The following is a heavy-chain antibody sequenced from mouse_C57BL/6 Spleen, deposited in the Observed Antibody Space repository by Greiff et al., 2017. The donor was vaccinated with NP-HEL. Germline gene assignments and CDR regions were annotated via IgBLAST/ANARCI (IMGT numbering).Heavy chain of an antibody. CDR1: GYAFSSYW. J-gene: IGHJ4*01. CDR3: ARRDYDVGYYYARDY. V-gene: IGHV1-80*01. D-gene: IGHD2-4*01. CDR2: IYPGDGDT. Sequence: QVQLQQSGAELVKPGASVKISCKASGYAFSSYWMNWVKQRPGKGLEWIGQIYPGDGDTNYHGQFKGKATLTADKSSSTAYIQLSSLNSEDSAVYFGARRDYDVGYYYARDYWGQGTSVTVSS.